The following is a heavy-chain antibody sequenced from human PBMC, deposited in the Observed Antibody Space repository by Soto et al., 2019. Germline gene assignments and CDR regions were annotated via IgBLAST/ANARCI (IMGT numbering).Heavy chain of an antibody. Sequence: EVQLLQSGAQVKKPGESLKISCKGSGFSISSYWLGWVRQMPGKGLELMGIIFPGEPDVRYNPSFQGQVTISADTSINTAYLQWTSLKASDTAMYYCARSIVSGLMFPPGLDVWGQGTTVTVSS. J-gene: IGHJ6*02. D-gene: IGHD2-21*01. CDR1: GFSISSYW. V-gene: IGHV5-51*01. CDR3: ARSIVSGLMFPPGLDV. CDR2: IFPGEPDV.